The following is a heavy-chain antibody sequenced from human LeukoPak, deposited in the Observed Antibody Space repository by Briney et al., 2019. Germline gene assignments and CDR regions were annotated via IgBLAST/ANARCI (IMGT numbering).Heavy chain of an antibody. V-gene: IGHV4-59*01. D-gene: IGHD3-9*01. CDR2: IYYTGST. J-gene: IGHJ5*02. CDR1: GGSISSYY. CDR3: ATLTGYSSESWFDP. Sequence: SETLSLTCTVSGGSISSYYWSWIRQPPGKGLEWIGYIYYTGSTNYNPSLKSRVTISVDTSKNQFSLKLSSVTAADTAVYYCATLTGYSSESWFDPWGQGTLITVSS.